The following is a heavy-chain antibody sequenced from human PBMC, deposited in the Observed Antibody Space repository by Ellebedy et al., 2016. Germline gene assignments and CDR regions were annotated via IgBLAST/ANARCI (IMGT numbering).Heavy chain of an antibody. CDR3: ATDLHPFTRGWGY. CDR1: GFSVSNTY. D-gene: IGHD3-10*01. Sequence: GGSLRLSCAASGFSVSNTYMGWVRQAPGKGPEWVSAVVGSGERTFYADSVKGRFTISRDNAKNSLYLQMNGLRVEDTAIYYCATDLHPFTRGWGYWGQGTLVTVSS. CDR2: VVGSGERT. J-gene: IGHJ4*02. V-gene: IGHV3-23*01.